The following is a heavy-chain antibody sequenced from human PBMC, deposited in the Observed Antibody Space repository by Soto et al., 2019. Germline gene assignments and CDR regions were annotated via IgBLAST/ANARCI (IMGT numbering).Heavy chain of an antibody. D-gene: IGHD2-15*01. CDR3: ARDWEYCSGGSCYGY. CDR2: IIPIFGTA. Sequence: SVNVSCTASGGTFSSHAISWVRQAPGQGLEWMGGIIPIFGTANYAQKFQGRVTITADESTSTAYMELSSLRSEDTAVYYCARDWEYCSGGSCYGYWGQGTLVTVSS. CDR1: GGTFSSHA. J-gene: IGHJ4*02. V-gene: IGHV1-69*13.